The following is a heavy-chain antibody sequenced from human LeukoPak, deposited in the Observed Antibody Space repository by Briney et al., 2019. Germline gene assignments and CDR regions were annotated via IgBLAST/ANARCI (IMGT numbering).Heavy chain of an antibody. D-gene: IGHD6-13*01. V-gene: IGHV3-74*01. CDR3: AKDIGKGRVIAAAGS. CDR2: INGDGRRT. J-gene: IGHJ4*02. CDR1: GFTFSSSW. Sequence: HSGGSLRLSCAASGFTFSSSWMHWVRQSPEKGLVWVARINGDGRRTSFADSVKGRFTISRDNAKSTVYLQMNSLRAEDTALYYCAKDIGKGRVIAAAGSWGQGTLVTVSS.